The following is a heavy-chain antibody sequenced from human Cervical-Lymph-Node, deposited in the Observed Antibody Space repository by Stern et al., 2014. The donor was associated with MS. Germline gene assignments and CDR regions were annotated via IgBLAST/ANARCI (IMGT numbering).Heavy chain of an antibody. Sequence: VQLVQSGAELIRPGESLKISCKGSGYKFSFYWNAWVRQMPGRGLEWMGIIDPGDSETRYSPPLQGLVTMSADKHTRTYYLHRSSLNATDTAMYFCARQTTAWASDVWGQGTLVTVSS. CDR2: IDPGDSET. J-gene: IGHJ4*02. CDR3: ARQTTAWASDV. D-gene: IGHD1-14*01. V-gene: IGHV5-51*04. CDR1: GYKFSFYW.